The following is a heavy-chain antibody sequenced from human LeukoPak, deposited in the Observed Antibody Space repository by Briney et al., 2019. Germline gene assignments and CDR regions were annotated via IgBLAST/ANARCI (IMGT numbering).Heavy chain of an antibody. J-gene: IGHJ3*02. D-gene: IGHD3-3*01. Sequence: GGSLRLSCTASGFTFGDYAMSWFRQAPGKGLEWVGFIRSKAYGGTTEYAASVKGRFTISRDDSKSIAYLQMNSLKTEDTAVYYCTRPLLSTYYDFWSGYSWGAFDIWGQGTMVTVSS. CDR1: GFTFGDYA. CDR2: IRSKAYGGTT. CDR3: TRPLLSTYYDFWSGYSWGAFDI. V-gene: IGHV3-49*03.